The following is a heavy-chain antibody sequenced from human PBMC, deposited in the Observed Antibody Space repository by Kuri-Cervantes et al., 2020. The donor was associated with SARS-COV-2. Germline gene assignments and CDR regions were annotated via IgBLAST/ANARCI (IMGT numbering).Heavy chain of an antibody. CDR2: ISSSGSTI. V-gene: IGHV3-48*03. D-gene: IGHD6-13*01. Sequence: GGSLRLSCAASGFTFSSYEMNWVRQAPGKGLEWVSYISSSGSTIYYADSVKGRFTISRDNAKNSLYLQMNSLRAEDTAVYYCARDEYSSSWSAVDFDYWGQGTLVTVSS. J-gene: IGHJ4*02. CDR1: GFTFSSYE. CDR3: ARDEYSSSWSAVDFDY.